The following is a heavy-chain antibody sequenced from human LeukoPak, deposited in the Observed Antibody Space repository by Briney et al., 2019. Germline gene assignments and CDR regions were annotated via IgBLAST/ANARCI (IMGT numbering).Heavy chain of an antibody. D-gene: IGHD2-15*01. CDR1: GGTFSSYA. Sequence: ASVKVSCKASGGTFSSYAISWVRQAPGQGLEWMGGIIPIFGTANYAQKFQGRVTITADKSTSTAYMELSSLRSEDTAVYYCARDWTPYCSGGSCHMNWGQGTLVTVSS. J-gene: IGHJ4*02. CDR2: IIPIFGTA. CDR3: ARDWTPYCSGGSCHMN. V-gene: IGHV1-69*06.